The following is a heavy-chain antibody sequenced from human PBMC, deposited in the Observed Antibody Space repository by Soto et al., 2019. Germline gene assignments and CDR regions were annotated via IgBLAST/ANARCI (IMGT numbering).Heavy chain of an antibody. CDR2: INAGNGNT. Sequence: QVQLVQSGAEVKKPGASVKVSCKASGYTFTSYAMHWVRQAPGQRLEWMGWINAGNGNTKYSQKFQGRVTITRDTSASTAYMELSSLRSEDTAVYYCAREGVRGGAWFDPWGQGTLVTVSS. CDR1: GYTFTSYA. D-gene: IGHD3-10*01. J-gene: IGHJ5*02. CDR3: AREGVRGGAWFDP. V-gene: IGHV1-3*01.